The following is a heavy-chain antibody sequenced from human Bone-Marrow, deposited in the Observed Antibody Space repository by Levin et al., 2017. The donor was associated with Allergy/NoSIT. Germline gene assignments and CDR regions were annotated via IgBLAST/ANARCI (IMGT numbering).Heavy chain of an antibody. CDR2: ITSSGDST. CDR1: GFTFRHYT. D-gene: IGHD3-22*01. V-gene: IGHV3-48*02. J-gene: IGHJ5*02. Sequence: GGSLRLSCAASGFTFRHYTMNWVRQAPGKGLEWVSCITSSGDSTYYADSVKGRFTISRDNAKNSLYLQLNRLRDEDTAMYYCARDPARGYYDSSGYSGDPWGQGTLVTVSS. CDR3: ARDPARGYYDSSGYSGDP.